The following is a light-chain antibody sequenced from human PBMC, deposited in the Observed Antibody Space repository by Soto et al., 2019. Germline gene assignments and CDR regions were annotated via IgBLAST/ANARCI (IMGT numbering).Light chain of an antibody. Sequence: DTQNTQNPSTLSASVGDRVTITCRASQTISTHLAWYQQKAGKAPKVLISEASSLEGGVPSRFSGSGSRTEFTLTISSLQPDGFATYYCQQYDFYSTFGGGTKDDIK. CDR1: QTISTH. V-gene: IGKV1-5*03. J-gene: IGKJ4*01. CDR2: EAS. CDR3: QQYDFYST.